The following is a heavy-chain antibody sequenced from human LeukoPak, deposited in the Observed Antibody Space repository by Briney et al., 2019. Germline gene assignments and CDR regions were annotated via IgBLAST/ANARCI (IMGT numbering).Heavy chain of an antibody. Sequence: GESLKISCKGSGYSFTSYWIGWVRQMPGKDLEWMGIIYPGDSDTRYSPSFQGQVTISADKSISTAYLQWSSLKASDTAMYYCARGGYCSGGSCYWYYFDYWGQGTLVTVSS. J-gene: IGHJ4*02. V-gene: IGHV5-51*01. D-gene: IGHD2-15*01. CDR1: GYSFTSYW. CDR2: IYPGDSDT. CDR3: ARGGYCSGGSCYWYYFDY.